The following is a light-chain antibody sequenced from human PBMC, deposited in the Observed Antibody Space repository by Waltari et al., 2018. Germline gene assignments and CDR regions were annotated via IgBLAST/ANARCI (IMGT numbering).Light chain of an antibody. Sequence: DIQMTQSPSSLSASVGDRVTITCRASQSISSYLNWYQQKPGKAPKLRIYGASSLQSGVPPRFSGSGSGTDFTLTISSLQPEDFATYHCQQTDSFPRTFGQGTKVEIK. CDR2: GAS. CDR3: QQTDSFPRT. CDR1: QSISSY. J-gene: IGKJ1*01. V-gene: IGKV1-39*01.